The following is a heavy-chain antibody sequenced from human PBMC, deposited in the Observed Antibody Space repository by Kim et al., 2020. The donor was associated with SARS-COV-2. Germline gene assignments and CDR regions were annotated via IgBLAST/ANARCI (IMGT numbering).Heavy chain of an antibody. V-gene: IGHV1-3*01. CDR3: ARALVVVPAAMLY. CDR2: INAGNGNT. Sequence: ASVKVSCKASGYTFTSYAMHWVRQAPGQRLEWMGWINAGNGNTKYSQKFQGRVTITRDTSASTAYMELSSLRSEDTAVYYCARALVVVPAAMLYWGQGTLVTVSS. D-gene: IGHD2-2*01. CDR1: GYTFTSYA. J-gene: IGHJ4*02.